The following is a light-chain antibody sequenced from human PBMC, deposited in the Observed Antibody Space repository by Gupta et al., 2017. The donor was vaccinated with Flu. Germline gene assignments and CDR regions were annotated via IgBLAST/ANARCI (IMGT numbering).Light chain of an antibody. Sequence: EIVMTQSPATLSVSQGERATLSCRASQSVSSGLAWYQQKPGQAPKVLIYGASTRATGIPARFSGSGSGTEFTLTISSLQSEDFAVYYCQQYNNWPFTFGPGTKVDIK. J-gene: IGKJ3*01. CDR1: QSVSSG. CDR2: GAS. V-gene: IGKV3-15*01. CDR3: QQYNNWPFT.